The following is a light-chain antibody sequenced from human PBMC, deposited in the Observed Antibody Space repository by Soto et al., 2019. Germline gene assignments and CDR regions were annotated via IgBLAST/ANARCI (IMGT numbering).Light chain of an antibody. CDR2: KAS. CDR3: QHYNSYSEA. Sequence: DLEMTQSPSTLSASEGDIVTITRRASQSISSWLAWYQQKPGKAPKLLIYKASTLKSGVPSRFSGSGSGTEFTLTISSLQPDDFATYYCQHYNSYSEAFGQGTKVDIK. CDR1: QSISSW. V-gene: IGKV1-5*03. J-gene: IGKJ1*01.